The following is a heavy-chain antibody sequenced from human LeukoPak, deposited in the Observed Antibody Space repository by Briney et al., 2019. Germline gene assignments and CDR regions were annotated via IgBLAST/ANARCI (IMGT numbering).Heavy chain of an antibody. Sequence: PSETLSLTCAVYGESFGGYYWTWIRQPPGKGLEWIGEINHSGSTNYNPSLKSRVTISVDTSKNQFSLKLSSVTAADTAVYYCASRVLLNWFDPWGQGTLVTVSS. CDR1: GESFGGYY. CDR2: INHSGST. CDR3: ASRVLLNWFDP. V-gene: IGHV4-34*01. D-gene: IGHD3-10*01. J-gene: IGHJ5*02.